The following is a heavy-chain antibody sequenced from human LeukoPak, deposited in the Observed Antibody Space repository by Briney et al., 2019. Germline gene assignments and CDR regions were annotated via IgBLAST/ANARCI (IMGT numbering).Heavy chain of an antibody. CDR3: AREPDA. CDR1: GVSISSGHYF. V-gene: IGHV4-39*07. Sequence: SETLSLTCTVSGVSISSGHYFWAWIRQPPGRRLECIASVPYSGSTYYDPSFNGRVTLSVDTSKNQFSLKLTSVTAADTAVYFCAREPDAWGQGILVTVSS. J-gene: IGHJ5*02. CDR2: VPYSGST.